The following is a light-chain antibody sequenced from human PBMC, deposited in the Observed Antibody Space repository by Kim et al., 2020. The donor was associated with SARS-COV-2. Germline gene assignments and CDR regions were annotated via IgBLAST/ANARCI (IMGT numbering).Light chain of an antibody. CDR3: HQYSKWPGYT. CDR2: SAS. J-gene: IGKJ2*01. V-gene: IGKV3-15*01. Sequence: VSQGESATLSCRASQSVNSNLAWYQQKPGQAPRLLIYSASTRATDIPVRFSGSGSGTEFTLTISSLQSEDFAVYYCHQYSKWPGYTFGQGTKLEI. CDR1: QSVNSN.